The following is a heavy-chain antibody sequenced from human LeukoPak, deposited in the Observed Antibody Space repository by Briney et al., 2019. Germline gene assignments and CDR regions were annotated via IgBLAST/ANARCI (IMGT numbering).Heavy chain of an antibody. CDR1: GYTFTGYY. V-gene: IGHV1-2*02. CDR2: INPNSGGT. Sequence: ASVKVSCKASGYTFTGYYMHWVRQAPGQGLEWMGWINPNSGGTNYAQKFQGRVTMTRDTSISTAYMELSRLRSDDTAVYYCARGDIVVVPAAIESYMDVWGKGTTVTVSS. D-gene: IGHD2-2*01. CDR3: ARGDIVVVPAAIESYMDV. J-gene: IGHJ6*03.